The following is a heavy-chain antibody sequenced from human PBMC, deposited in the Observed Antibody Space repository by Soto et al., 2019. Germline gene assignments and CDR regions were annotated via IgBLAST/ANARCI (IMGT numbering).Heavy chain of an antibody. CDR2: IKSKTDGGTT. V-gene: IGHV3-15*01. J-gene: IGHJ4*02. Sequence: GGSLRLSCAASGFTFSNAWMSWVRQAPGRGLEWVGRIKSKTDGGTTDYAAPVKGRFTISRDESKNTLYLQMNSLKTEDTAVYYCTSFKCSTRRLLGGDYWGQGTLVTVSS. CDR3: TSFKCSTRRLLGGDY. CDR1: GFTFSNAW. D-gene: IGHD2-15*01.